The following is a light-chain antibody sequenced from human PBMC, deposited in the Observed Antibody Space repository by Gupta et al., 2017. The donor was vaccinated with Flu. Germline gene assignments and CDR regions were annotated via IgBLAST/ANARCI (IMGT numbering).Light chain of an antibody. CDR2: EVK. Sequence: TSSDVGGCNYVSRYQQHQDKAPKVMINEVKNRPSEVSNRFSGCKSANTASLTISGLQAEDESADYCSSYTSSKAWVFGGGTKVTVL. J-gene: IGLJ3*02. CDR1: SSDVGGCNY. V-gene: IGLV2-14*01. CDR3: SSYTSSKAWV.